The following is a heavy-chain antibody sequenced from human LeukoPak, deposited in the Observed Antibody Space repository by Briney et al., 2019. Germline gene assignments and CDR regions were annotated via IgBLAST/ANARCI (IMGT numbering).Heavy chain of an antibody. Sequence: SETLSLTCTVSGYSISSGHYWGWIRQPPGKGLEWIGTIFHSGSTYYNPSLKSRVTISVDTSKNQFSLKLTSVTAADTAAYYCARAPFIQSDYGGSFDYWGQGTLVTVSS. D-gene: IGHD4-23*01. CDR2: IFHSGST. V-gene: IGHV4-38-2*02. J-gene: IGHJ4*02. CDR1: GYSISSGHY. CDR3: ARAPFIQSDYGGSFDY.